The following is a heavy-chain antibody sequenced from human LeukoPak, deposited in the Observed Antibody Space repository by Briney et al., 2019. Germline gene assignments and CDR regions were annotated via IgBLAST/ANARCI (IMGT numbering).Heavy chain of an antibody. D-gene: IGHD2-2*01. J-gene: IGHJ6*02. Sequence: SETLSLTCTVSGGSISSYYWSWIRQPPGKGLEWIGYIYYSGSTNYNPSLKSRVTISVDTSKNQFSLKLGSVTAADTAVYYCARHGRSRAYYYGMDVWGQGTTVTVSS. CDR3: ARHGRSRAYYYGMDV. CDR1: GGSISSYY. CDR2: IYYSGST. V-gene: IGHV4-59*08.